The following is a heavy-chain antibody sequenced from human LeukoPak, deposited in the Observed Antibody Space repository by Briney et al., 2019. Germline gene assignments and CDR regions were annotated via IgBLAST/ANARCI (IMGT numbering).Heavy chain of an antibody. Sequence: SSETLSLTCAVYGGSFSGYYWSWIRQPPGKGLDWIGEINHSGSTNYNPSLKSRVTISVDTSKNQFSLKLSSVTAADTAVYYCARAPGGDYGPHYYDMDVWGQGTTVTVSS. V-gene: IGHV4-34*01. CDR2: INHSGST. CDR1: GGSFSGYY. CDR3: ARAPGGDYGPHYYDMDV. D-gene: IGHD4-17*01. J-gene: IGHJ6*02.